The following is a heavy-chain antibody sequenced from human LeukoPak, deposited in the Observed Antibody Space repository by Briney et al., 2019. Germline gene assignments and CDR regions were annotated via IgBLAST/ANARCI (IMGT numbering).Heavy chain of an antibody. CDR2: ISHSGSA. CDR1: VFSINTAHY. J-gene: IGHJ1*01. V-gene: IGHV4-38-2*01. D-gene: IGHD6-13*01. Sequence: SETLSLTCAVSVFSINTAHYWGWVRQPPGGGLEWIGSISHSGSAYYNPSLKSRVTISLDASKNQFSLKVTSVTAADTAVYYCARGMSSVAAVGLWGRGTLVTVSS. CDR3: ARGMSSVAAVGL.